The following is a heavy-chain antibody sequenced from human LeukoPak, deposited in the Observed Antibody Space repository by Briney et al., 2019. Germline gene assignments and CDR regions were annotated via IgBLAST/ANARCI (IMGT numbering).Heavy chain of an antibody. V-gene: IGHV4-4*02. CDR2: IYNSGST. J-gene: IGHJ4*02. CDR3: TRKQWLAPFDY. CDR1: GGSISSNNW. Sequence: PSGTLSLACAVSGGSISSNNWWSWVRQTPGKGLEWIGEIYNSGSTNYNPSLKSRVTISVDKSKNQFSLRLSSVTAADTAVYYCTRKQWLAPFDYWGQGTLVTVSS. D-gene: IGHD6-19*01.